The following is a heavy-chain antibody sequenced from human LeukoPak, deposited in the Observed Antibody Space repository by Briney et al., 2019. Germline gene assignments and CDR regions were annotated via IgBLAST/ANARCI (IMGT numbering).Heavy chain of an antibody. J-gene: IGHJ4*02. V-gene: IGHV3-23*01. CDR2: SIGSGGYR. Sequence: GGSLRLSCVASGLTLSNYDTTWVRQAPGKGLEYVSSIGSGGYRFYGGSVKGRFSISRDNSQNTVYMQMNSLRGEDTGIYFCAKKLPDASSYFDFWGQGILVTVSS. CDR1: GLTLSNYD. D-gene: IGHD6-6*01. CDR3: AKKLPDASSYFDF.